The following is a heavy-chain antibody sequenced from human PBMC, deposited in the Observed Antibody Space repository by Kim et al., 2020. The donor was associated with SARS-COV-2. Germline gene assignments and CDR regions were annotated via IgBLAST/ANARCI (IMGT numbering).Heavy chain of an antibody. CDR3: ARDHCSSTSCYNLLSTLYYYYYMDV. D-gene: IGHD2-2*02. Sequence: SVKVSCKASGGTFSSYAISWVRQAPGQGLEWMGRIIPILGIANYAQKFQGRVTITADKSTSTAYMELSSLRSEDTAVYYCARDHCSSTSCYNLLSTLYYYYYMDVWGKGTTVTVSS. V-gene: IGHV1-69*04. CDR1: GGTFSSYA. CDR2: IIPILGIA. J-gene: IGHJ6*03.